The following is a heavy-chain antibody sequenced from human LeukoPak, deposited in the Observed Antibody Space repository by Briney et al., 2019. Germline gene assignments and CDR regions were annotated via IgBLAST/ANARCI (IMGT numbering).Heavy chain of an antibody. J-gene: IGHJ4*02. CDR1: GFTFSSYG. CDR2: IRYDGSNK. D-gene: IGHD3/OR15-3a*01. V-gene: IGHV3-30*02. CDR3: ARDSGFSGTQRGEY. Sequence: GGSLRLACAASGFTFSSYGMHWVRQAPGKGLEWVAFIRYDGSNKYYADSVKGRFTISRDNSKNTLYLQMNSLRAEDTAVYYCARDSGFSGTQRGEYWGQGTLVTVSS.